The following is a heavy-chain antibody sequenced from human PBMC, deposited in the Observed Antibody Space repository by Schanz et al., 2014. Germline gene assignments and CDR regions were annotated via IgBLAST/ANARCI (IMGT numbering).Heavy chain of an antibody. CDR1: GFTFSGYA. V-gene: IGHV3-23*01. D-gene: IGHD5-12*01. Sequence: EVQLLESGGGLVQPGGSLRISCAASGFTFSGYAMSWVRQAPGKGLEWVSSIVGGGGRTYYADSVKGRFTISRDNSKNTLYLQMNSLRVEDTAVYYCAGAVARIRADSFDIWGQGTMVAVSS. CDR2: IVGGGGRT. CDR3: AGAVARIRADSFDI. J-gene: IGHJ3*02.